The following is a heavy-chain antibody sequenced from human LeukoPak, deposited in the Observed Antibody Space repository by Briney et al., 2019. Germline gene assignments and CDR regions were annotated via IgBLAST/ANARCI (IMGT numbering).Heavy chain of an antibody. J-gene: IGHJ5*02. V-gene: IGHV4-39*01. CDR1: GDSMSSNNYY. CDR2: ISYSGST. CDR3: ARHHKAGTGGKWFDP. D-gene: IGHD6-19*01. Sequence: SETLSLTCTVSGDSMSSNNYYWGWIRPPPGKGLEWIGSISYSGSTYYNPSLKSRLTISVDTSKNQFSLNLSSVTAADTAVYYCARHHKAGTGGKWFDPWGQGTLVTVSS.